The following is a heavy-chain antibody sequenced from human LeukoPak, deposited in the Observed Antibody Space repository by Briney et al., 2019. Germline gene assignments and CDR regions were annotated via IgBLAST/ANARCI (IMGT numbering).Heavy chain of an antibody. V-gene: IGHV3-23*01. CDR1: GFSFNSYA. Sequence: GGSLRLSCAGSGFSFNSYALHWVRQAPGKGLEWVSGISGLGDKQYYADSVKGRFTISRDNSKNTVYLDMSSLRVEETAIYYCAKDSSAWYFYFDSWGQGTPVTVSS. D-gene: IGHD6-19*01. J-gene: IGHJ4*01. CDR2: ISGLGDKQ. CDR3: AKDSSAWYFYFDS.